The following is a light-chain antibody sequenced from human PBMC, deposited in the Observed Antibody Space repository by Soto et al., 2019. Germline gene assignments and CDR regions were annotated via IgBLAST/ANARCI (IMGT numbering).Light chain of an antibody. V-gene: IGKV3-20*01. J-gene: IGKJ4*01. CDR2: ATS. CDR3: QQYCTSALT. CDR1: QSVSSSY. Sequence: LVLTQSPGTLSLSPGERATLSCRASQSVSSSYLVWYQQRPGQPPRLLIYATSTRAAGISDRVSGTESGTDFTLTIYRLEPGDSEVYYCQQYCTSALTFGGGTKVEIK.